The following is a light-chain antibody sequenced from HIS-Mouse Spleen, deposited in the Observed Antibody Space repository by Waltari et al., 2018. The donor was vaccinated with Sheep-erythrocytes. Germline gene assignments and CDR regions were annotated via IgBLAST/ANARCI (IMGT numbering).Light chain of an antibody. CDR3: QQFNNYPRT. CDR1: QGISSA. CDR2: DAS. Sequence: AIQLTQSPSSLSASVGDRVTITCRASQGISSALAWYQQKQGKAPKLLIYDASSLESGVPSRFSGSGSGTDFTLTISSLQPEDFATYYCQQFNNYPRTFGQGTKVEIK. V-gene: IGKV1D-13*01. J-gene: IGKJ1*01.